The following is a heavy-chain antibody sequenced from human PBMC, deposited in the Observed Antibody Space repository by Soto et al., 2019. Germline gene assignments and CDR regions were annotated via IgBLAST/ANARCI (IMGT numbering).Heavy chain of an antibody. CDR1: GGSIRDYF. J-gene: IGHJ4*02. V-gene: IGHV4-59*01. CDR3: ARVGGDDFGDSGGFDY. Sequence: SETLSLPCTVSGGSIRDYFWTWIRQPPGKGLEWIGYIYYSGRTNYNPSLKSRVFISVDTSKNHFSLQLMSVTAADTAVYYCARVGGDDFGDSGGFDYWGQGTLVTVSS. D-gene: IGHD4-17*01. CDR2: IYYSGRT.